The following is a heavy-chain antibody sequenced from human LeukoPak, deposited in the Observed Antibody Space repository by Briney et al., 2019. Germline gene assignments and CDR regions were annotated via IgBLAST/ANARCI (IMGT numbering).Heavy chain of an antibody. CDR3: AKATSVTTLFDY. V-gene: IGHV3-23*01. CDR1: GGSFSGYY. Sequence: ETLSLTCAVYGGSFSGYYWSWIRQPPGKGLEWVSAISGSGSGGSTYYADSVKGRFTISRDNSKNTLYLQMNSLRVEDTAVYYCAKATSVTTLFDYWGQGTLVTVSS. CDR2: ISGSGSGGST. D-gene: IGHD4-17*01. J-gene: IGHJ4*02.